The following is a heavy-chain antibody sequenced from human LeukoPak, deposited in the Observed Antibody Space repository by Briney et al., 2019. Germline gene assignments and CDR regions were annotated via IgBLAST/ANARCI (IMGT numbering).Heavy chain of an antibody. CDR2: ISAYNGNT. CDR1: GYTFTSYG. D-gene: IGHD6-13*01. CDR3: ARDLMIAAAYTPCDY. J-gene: IGHJ4*02. Sequence: ASVKVSCKASGYTFTSYGISWVRQAPGQGLEWMGWISAYNGNTNYAQKLQGRVTMTTDTSTSTAYMELRSLRSDDTAVYYCARDLMIAAAYTPCDYWGQGTLVTVSS. V-gene: IGHV1-18*01.